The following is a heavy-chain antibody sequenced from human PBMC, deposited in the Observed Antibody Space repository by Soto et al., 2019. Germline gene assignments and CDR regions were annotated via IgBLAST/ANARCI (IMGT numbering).Heavy chain of an antibody. V-gene: IGHV3-23*01. CDR1: GFTFSNYA. J-gene: IGHJ4*02. D-gene: IGHD5-12*01. Sequence: EVQLLESGGDLVQPGGSLRLSCAASGFTFSNYAMSWVRQAPGKGLEWVSLIRGSGGSTNYADSVKGRFTVSRDNSKNMLFLQMNSLRAEDTAVYYCVKDFRGGYDWTHDWGQGTLVTVSS. CDR2: IRGSGGST. CDR3: VKDFRGGYDWTHD.